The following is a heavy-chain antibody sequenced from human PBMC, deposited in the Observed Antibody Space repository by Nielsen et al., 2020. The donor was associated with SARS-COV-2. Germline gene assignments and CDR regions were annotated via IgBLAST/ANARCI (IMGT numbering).Heavy chain of an antibody. Sequence: SVKVSCKAYGGTFRRHAISWVRQAPGQGLEWMGRFIPFLGKANYAQKFQGRVTITADRSASTGYMELSSLRSEDTAVYYCASGGVTTNKNPYYYYGMDVWGQGTTVTVSS. CDR3: ASGGVTTNKNPYYYYGMDV. J-gene: IGHJ6*02. CDR1: GGTFRRHA. D-gene: IGHD4-17*01. V-gene: IGHV1-69*04. CDR2: FIPFLGKA.